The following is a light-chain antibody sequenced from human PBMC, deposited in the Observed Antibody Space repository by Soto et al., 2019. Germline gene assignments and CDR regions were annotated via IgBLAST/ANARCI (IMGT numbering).Light chain of an antibody. CDR1: RSDVGGSKY. V-gene: IGLV2-14*01. J-gene: IGLJ1*01. CDR3: SSYSTSGTLVV. Sequence: QSALTQPASVSGSPGQSITITCTGTRSDVGGSKYVSWYQQHPGKAPKLMIFEVSDRPSGISYRFSGSKSANTASLTISGLQADDEADYYCSSYSTSGTLVVFGSGTKVTVL. CDR2: EVS.